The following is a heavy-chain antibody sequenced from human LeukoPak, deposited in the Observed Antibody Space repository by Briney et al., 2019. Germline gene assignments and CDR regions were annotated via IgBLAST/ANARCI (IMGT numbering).Heavy chain of an antibody. CDR1: GYNFTIHW. CDR3: ARSIYGANSALDY. J-gene: IGHJ4*02. V-gene: IGHV5-51*01. Sequence: GESLKISCKGSGYNFTIHWIGWVRQMPGKGLEGMGMIYPGDSDTRYSPSFQGQVNISADTSTSTAYLQCTSLKASDTALYYCARSIYGANSALDYSGQGTLVTVSS. D-gene: IGHD4-23*01. CDR2: IYPGDSDT.